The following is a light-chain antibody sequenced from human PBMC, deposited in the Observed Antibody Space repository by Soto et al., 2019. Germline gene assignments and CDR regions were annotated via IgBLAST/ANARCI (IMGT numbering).Light chain of an antibody. J-gene: IGKJ1*01. CDR3: QQYGGSRT. V-gene: IGKV3-20*01. CDR1: QSVSNNY. CDR2: GAS. Sequence: DTVLTQSRGTLSLSPGDRAPPSCWASQSVSNNYLAWLQQKPGQAPSVLISGASTRATGVPDMLSGSCSGTDFTLTSSIKEDEDSAVYYCQQYGGSRTFGQGTKVDIK.